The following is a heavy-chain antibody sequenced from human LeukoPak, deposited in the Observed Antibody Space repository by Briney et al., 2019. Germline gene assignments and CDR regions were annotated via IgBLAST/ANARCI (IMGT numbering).Heavy chain of an antibody. Sequence: MPSETLSLTCTVSGGSISSSSYYWGWIRQPPGKGLEWMGSIYYSGSTYYNPSLKSRVTISVDTSKNQFSLKLSSVTAADTAVYYCARPQQDRNLSPSITMIVVGDAFDIWGQGTMVTVSS. D-gene: IGHD3-22*01. CDR2: IYYSGST. CDR1: GGSISSSSYY. CDR3: ARPQQDRNLSPSITMIVVGDAFDI. V-gene: IGHV4-39*01. J-gene: IGHJ3*02.